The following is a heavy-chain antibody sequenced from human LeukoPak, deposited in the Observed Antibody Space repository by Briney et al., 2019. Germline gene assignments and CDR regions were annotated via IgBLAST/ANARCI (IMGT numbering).Heavy chain of an antibody. D-gene: IGHD2-2*01. CDR3: ASGYCSSTSCSAGMDV. CDR2: IDHSGST. Sequence: SETLSLTCAVSGYSISSGYYWGWIRQPPGKGLEWIGSIDHSGSTYYNPSLKSRVTISVDTSKNQFSLKLSSVTAADTAVYYCASGYCSSTSCSAGMDVWGKGTTVTVSS. J-gene: IGHJ6*04. CDR1: GYSISSGYY. V-gene: IGHV4-38-2*01.